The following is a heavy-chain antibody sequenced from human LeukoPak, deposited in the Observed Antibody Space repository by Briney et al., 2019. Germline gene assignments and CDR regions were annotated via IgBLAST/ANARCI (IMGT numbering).Heavy chain of an antibody. D-gene: IGHD4-17*01. CDR1: GFTFSSYG. V-gene: IGHV3-30*02. CDR2: IRYDGSNK. Sequence: RPGGSLRLSCAASGFTFSSYGMHWARQAPGKGLEWVAFIRYDGSNKYYADSVKGRFTISGDNSKNTLYLQMNSLRAEDTAVYYCAKPMTTVATSFDYWGQGTLVTVSS. J-gene: IGHJ4*02. CDR3: AKPMTTVATSFDY.